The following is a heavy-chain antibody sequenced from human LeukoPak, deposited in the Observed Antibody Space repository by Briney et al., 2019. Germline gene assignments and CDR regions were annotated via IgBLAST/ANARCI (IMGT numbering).Heavy chain of an antibody. D-gene: IGHD3-10*01. CDR3: ASRHSNYGSGSFDY. J-gene: IGHJ4*02. CDR2: INHSGST. CDR1: GGSFSGYY. Sequence: PSETLSLTCAVYGGSFSGYYWSWIRQPPGKGLEWIGEINHSGSTKYNPSLKSRVTISVDTSKNQFSLKLSSVTAADTAVYYCASRHSNYGSGSFDYWGQGTLVTVSS. V-gene: IGHV4-34*01.